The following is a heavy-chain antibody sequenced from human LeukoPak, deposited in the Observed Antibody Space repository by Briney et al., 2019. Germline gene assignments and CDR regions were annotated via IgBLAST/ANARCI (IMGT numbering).Heavy chain of an antibody. CDR2: IFTRGST. CDR1: GASMSTYY. D-gene: IGHD1-26*01. Sequence: SETLSLTCTVSGASMSTYYWSWLRQPPGKGLEWIGYIFTRGSTTYYNPSLKSRATVSVDASKNEFSLRLTSVTAADTAVYYCAIKKGGWFDPWGQGTLVTVSS. V-gene: IGHV4-4*09. J-gene: IGHJ5*02. CDR3: AIKKGGWFDP.